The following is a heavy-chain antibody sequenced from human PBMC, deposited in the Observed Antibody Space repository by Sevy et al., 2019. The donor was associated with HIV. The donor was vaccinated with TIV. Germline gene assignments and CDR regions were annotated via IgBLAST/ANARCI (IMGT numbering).Heavy chain of an antibody. D-gene: IGHD1-26*01. V-gene: IGHV3-33*01. CDR1: GFPFSSFA. CDR3: ARPILGVTTSTYFDS. CDR2: IWYGGSQK. Sequence: GGSLRLSCSASGFPFSSFAMHWVRQAPGKGLEWVALIWYGGSQKYFADSLKGRLTISRDNSKKTLFLQMNSLRAEDTAVYYCARPILGVTTSTYFDSGGQGTLVTVSS. J-gene: IGHJ4*02.